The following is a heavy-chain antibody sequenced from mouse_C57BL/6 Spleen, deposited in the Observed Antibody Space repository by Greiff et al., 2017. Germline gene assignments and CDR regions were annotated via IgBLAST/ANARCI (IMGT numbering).Heavy chain of an antibody. CDR3: ARGYGSSHWFAY. D-gene: IGHD1-1*01. CDR1: GYTFTSYW. CDR2: IDPSDSYT. Sequence: QVQLQQPGAELVMPGASVKLSCKASGYTFTSYWMHWVKQRPGQGLEWIGEIDPSDSYTNYNQKFKGKSTLTVDKSSSTAYMQLSSLTSEDSAVYYCARGYGSSHWFAYWGQGTLVTVSA. J-gene: IGHJ3*01. V-gene: IGHV1-69*01.